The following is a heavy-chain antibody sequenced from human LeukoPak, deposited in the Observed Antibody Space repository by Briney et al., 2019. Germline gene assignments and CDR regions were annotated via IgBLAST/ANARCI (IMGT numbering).Heavy chain of an antibody. CDR2: IYSGGST. V-gene: IGHV3-53*04. J-gene: IGHJ4*02. CDR3: ARGGSGLSNDY. CDR1: GFTFSNAW. Sequence: GGSLRLSCAASGFTFSNAWMSWVRQAPGKGLEWVSVIYSGGSTYYADSVKGRFTISRHNSKNTLYLQMNSLRAEDTAVYYCARGGSGLSNDYWGQGTLVTVSS. D-gene: IGHD6-19*01.